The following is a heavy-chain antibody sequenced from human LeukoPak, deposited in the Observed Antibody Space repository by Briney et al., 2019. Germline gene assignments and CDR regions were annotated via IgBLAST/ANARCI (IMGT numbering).Heavy chain of an antibody. CDR2: ISYDGTNP. CDR3: AKDFGRITLVRGVIRASGLDS. Sequence: GRSLGLSCAASGFTFSSFGMHWVRQAPGKGLEWVAVISYDGTNPYYADSVKGRFTISRDNSKNTLFLHMNSLRAEDTAVYYCAKDFGRITLVRGVIRASGLDSWGQGTLVTVSS. CDR1: GFTFSSFG. J-gene: IGHJ5*01. D-gene: IGHD3-10*01. V-gene: IGHV3-30*18.